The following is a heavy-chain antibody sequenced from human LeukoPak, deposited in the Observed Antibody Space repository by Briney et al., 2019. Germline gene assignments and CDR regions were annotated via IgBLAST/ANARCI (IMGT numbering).Heavy chain of an antibody. J-gene: IGHJ3*02. Sequence: SETLSLTCTVSDASISGHYLTWIRQPPGKGLEWIWYISYIGSTNYNPSLKSRVTISVDTSKNQFSLKPSSVTAADTAVYYCARDKISINAFDMWGQGTMVTVSS. CDR1: DASISGHY. CDR2: ISYIGST. CDR3: ARDKISINAFDM. V-gene: IGHV4-59*11. D-gene: IGHD1-14*01.